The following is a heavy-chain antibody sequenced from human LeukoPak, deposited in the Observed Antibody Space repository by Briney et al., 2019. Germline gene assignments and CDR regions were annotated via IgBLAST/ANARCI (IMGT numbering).Heavy chain of an antibody. Sequence: GGSLRLSCAASGFTVSSNYMSWVRQAPGKGLEWVSVIYSGGSTYYADSVKGRFTISRDNSKNTLYLQMNSLRAEDTAVYYCAKESKFSGSYPGDYYMDVWGKGTTVTISS. V-gene: IGHV3-53*01. CDR2: IYSGGST. J-gene: IGHJ6*03. CDR1: GFTVSSNY. D-gene: IGHD1-26*01. CDR3: AKESKFSGSYPGDYYMDV.